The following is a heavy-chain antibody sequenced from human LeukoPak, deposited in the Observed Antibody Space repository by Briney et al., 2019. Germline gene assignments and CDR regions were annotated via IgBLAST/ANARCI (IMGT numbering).Heavy chain of an antibody. CDR2: ISSSSSYI. V-gene: IGHV3-21*01. J-gene: IGHJ4*02. D-gene: IGHD6-19*01. CDR3: ARNKSVAEELDY. Sequence: GGSLRLSCAASGFTFSSYSMTWVRQAPGKGLEWVSSISSSSSYIYYADSVKGRLTISRDNAKNSLYLQMNSLRAEDTAVYYCARNKSVAEELDYWGQGTLVTVSS. CDR1: GFTFSSYS.